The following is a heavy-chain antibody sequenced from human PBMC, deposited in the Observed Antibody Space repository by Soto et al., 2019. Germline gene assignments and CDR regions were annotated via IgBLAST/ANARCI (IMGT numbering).Heavy chain of an antibody. D-gene: IGHD3-22*01. CDR3: AKDQAYNDVSSAGGPFDY. V-gene: IGHV3-23*01. CDR2: ISGSSGST. J-gene: IGHJ4*02. Sequence: GGSLRLSCAASGFTFSTYAMSWVRQAPGKGLEWVSGISGSSGSTNYADSVKGRFTISRDNSKNTLYLQMNKLRAEDTAVYYCAKDQAYNDVSSAGGPFDYWGQGTLVTVSS. CDR1: GFTFSTYA.